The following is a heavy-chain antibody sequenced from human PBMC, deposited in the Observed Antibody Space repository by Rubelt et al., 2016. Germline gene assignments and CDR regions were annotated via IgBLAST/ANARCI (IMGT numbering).Heavy chain of an antibody. CDR1: GGSISSYY. CDR3: ARLSGYRHYAFDI. J-gene: IGHJ3*02. D-gene: IGHD5-12*01. V-gene: IGHV4-59*12. Sequence: QVQLQESGPGLVKPSETLSLTCTVSGGSISSYYWSWIRQPPGKGLEWIGYIYYSGSTNYNPSLKRRVTISVDTSKNQFSLKLSSVTAADTAVYYCARLSGYRHYAFDIWGQGTMVTVSS. CDR2: IYYSGST.